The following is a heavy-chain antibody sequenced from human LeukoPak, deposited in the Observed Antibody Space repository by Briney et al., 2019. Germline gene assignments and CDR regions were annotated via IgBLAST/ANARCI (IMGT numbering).Heavy chain of an antibody. CDR2: MNPNSGNT. J-gene: IGHJ5*02. D-gene: IGHD2-8*01. Sequence: GASVKVSCKASGYTFTSYDINWVRQATGQGLEWMGWMNPNSGNTGYAQKFQGRVTITRNTSISTAYMERSSLRSEDTAVYYCAREVRTRAANWFDPWGQGTLVTVSS. CDR3: AREVRTRAANWFDP. V-gene: IGHV1-8*03. CDR1: GYTFTSYD.